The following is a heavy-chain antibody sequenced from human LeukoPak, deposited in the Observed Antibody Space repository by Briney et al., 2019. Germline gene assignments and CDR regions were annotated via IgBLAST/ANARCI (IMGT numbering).Heavy chain of an antibody. CDR2: IRYDGSNK. J-gene: IGHJ4*02. CDR1: GFTFSSYG. CDR3: ATVSGLRYFAWLSYRPCYFDY. V-gene: IGHV3-30*02. Sequence: PGGSLRLSCAASGFTFSSYGMHWVRQAPGKGLEWVAFIRYDGSNKYYADSVKGRFTISRDNSKNTLYLQMNSLRAEDTAVYLCATVSGLRYFAWLSYRPCYFDYWGQGTLVTVSS. D-gene: IGHD3-9*01.